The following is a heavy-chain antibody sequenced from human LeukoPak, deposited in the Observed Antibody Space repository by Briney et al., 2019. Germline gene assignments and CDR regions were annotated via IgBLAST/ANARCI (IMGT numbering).Heavy chain of an antibody. CDR1: GGSISSHY. D-gene: IGHD4-17*01. CDR2: IYTSGST. Sequence: SETLSLTCTVSGGSISSHYWSWIRQPAGKGLEWIGRIYTSGSTNYNPSLKSRVTISVDKSKNQFSLKLSSVTAADTAVYYCARLDYGDYAFAFDIWGQGTMVTVSS. CDR3: ARLDYGDYAFAFDI. J-gene: IGHJ3*02. V-gene: IGHV4-4*07.